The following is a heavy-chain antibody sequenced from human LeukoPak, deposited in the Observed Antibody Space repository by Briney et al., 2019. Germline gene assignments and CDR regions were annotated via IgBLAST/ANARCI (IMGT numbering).Heavy chain of an antibody. V-gene: IGHV4-34*01. CDR3: ARGRTGDYVWGSYRYFDY. D-gene: IGHD3-16*02. J-gene: IGHJ4*02. CDR1: GGSFSGYY. Sequence: SETLSLTCAVYGGSFSGYYWSWIRQPPGKGLEWIGEINHSGSTNYNPSLKSRVTIPVDTFKNQFSLKLSSVTAADTAVYYCARGRTGDYVWGSYRYFDYWGQGTLVTVSS. CDR2: INHSGST.